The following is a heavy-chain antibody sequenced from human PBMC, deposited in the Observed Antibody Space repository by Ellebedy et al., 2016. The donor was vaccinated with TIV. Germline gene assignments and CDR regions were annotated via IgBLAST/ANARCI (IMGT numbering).Heavy chain of an antibody. J-gene: IGHJ5*02. CDR2: ISSSGSTI. CDR3: ARDPQYSSSYMAFDP. CDR1: GFTFSSYE. D-gene: IGHD6-13*01. V-gene: IGHV3-48*03. Sequence: GESLKISCAASGFTFSSYEMNWVRQAPGKGLEWVSYISSSGSTIYYADSVKGRFTISRDNAKNSLYLQMNSLRAEDTAVYYCARDPQYSSSYMAFDPWGQGTLVTVSS.